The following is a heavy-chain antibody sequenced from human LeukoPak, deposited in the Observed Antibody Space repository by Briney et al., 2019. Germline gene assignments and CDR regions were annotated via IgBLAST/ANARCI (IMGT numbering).Heavy chain of an antibody. V-gene: IGHV1-2*02. CDR3: TRDHCSFANCYEDYYYGMDV. J-gene: IGHJ6*02. CDR1: GDTFTDYY. CDR2: INPNNGGT. Sequence: SVKASCKASGDTFTDYYMHWVRQAPGQGLEWMGWINPNNGGTTYAQNFQGRVTMTRDTSISTAYMELSRLRSDDSAIYYCTRDHCSFANCYEDYYYGMDVWGQETTVTVSS. D-gene: IGHD2-2*01.